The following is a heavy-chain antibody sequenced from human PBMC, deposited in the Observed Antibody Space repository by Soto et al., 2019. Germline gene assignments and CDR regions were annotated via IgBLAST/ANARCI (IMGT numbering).Heavy chain of an antibody. D-gene: IGHD3-22*01. Sequence: QITLKESGPTLVKPTQTLTLTCTFSGFSLTTSGVGVGWIRQPPGKALEWLALIYWDNEKRYSPSVQSRLTITKDTSKNQVVLTMANMDPVDTATYYCAHRTYYYDSSGVACDIWGQGTLVTVSS. CDR1: GFSLTTSGVG. J-gene: IGHJ3*02. CDR3: AHRTYYYDSSGVACDI. CDR2: IYWDNEK. V-gene: IGHV2-5*02.